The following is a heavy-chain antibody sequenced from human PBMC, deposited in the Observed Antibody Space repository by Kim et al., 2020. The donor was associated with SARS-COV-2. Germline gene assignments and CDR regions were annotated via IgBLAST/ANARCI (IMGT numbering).Heavy chain of an antibody. V-gene: IGHV4-39*07. CDR2: LYYSVTT. CDR1: GGSIRSSSNY. CDR3: ARGACSSTSCYVGIGGWFDP. D-gene: IGHD2-2*01. J-gene: IGHJ5*02. Sequence: SETLSLTCTVSGGSIRSSSNYWGWIRQPPGKGLEWIGSLYYSVTTYYNPSLQSRVTISVDTSKNQFSLKLSSVTAADTAVYYCARGACSSTSCYVGIGGWFDPWGQGTLVTVSS.